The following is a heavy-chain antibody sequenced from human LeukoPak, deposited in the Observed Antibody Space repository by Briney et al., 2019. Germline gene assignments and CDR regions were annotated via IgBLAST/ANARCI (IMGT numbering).Heavy chain of an antibody. CDR2: IIPIFCTA. CDR3: ARGHYDILTGYYFY. V-gene: IGHV1-69*01. D-gene: IGHD3-9*01. CDR1: GGTFSSYA. J-gene: IGHJ4*02. Sequence: ASVKVSCKASGGTFSSYAIRWVRQAPGQGLEWMGGIIPIFCTANYAQKCQGRVTITADESASTAYMELSSLRSEDTAVYYCARGHYDILTGYYFYWGKGTLVTVSS.